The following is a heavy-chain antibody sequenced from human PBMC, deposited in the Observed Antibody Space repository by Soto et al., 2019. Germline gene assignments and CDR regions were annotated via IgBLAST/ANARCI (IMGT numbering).Heavy chain of an antibody. CDR1: GYAFSNFG. Sequence: QVQLVQSGAEVKKPGASVKVSCKASGYAFSNFGISWIRQDPGQGLEWLGWISAYNGNTNNAQRVQGRVTMTTETSTNTAYMERRSLRSDDTAVYYCAREGLDFVPVGIDYWGQGTLVTVSS. D-gene: IGHD6-13*01. CDR3: AREGLDFVPVGIDY. V-gene: IGHV1-18*01. J-gene: IGHJ4*02. CDR2: ISAYNGNT.